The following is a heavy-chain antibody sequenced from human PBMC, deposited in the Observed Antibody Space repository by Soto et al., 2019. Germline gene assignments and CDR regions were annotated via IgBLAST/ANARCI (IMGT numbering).Heavy chain of an antibody. V-gene: IGHV3-33*01. CDR2: IWYDGSNK. D-gene: IGHD3-10*01. CDR1: GFTFSSYG. CDR3: TGGYSNDNGFDI. Sequence: QVQLVESGGGVVQPGRSLRLSCAASGFTFSSYGMHWVRQAPGKGLEWVAVIWYDGSNKYYADSVKGRFTISRDNSKNTLYLQMNSLRAEDTAVYYCTGGYSNDNGFDIWGQGTMVTVSS. J-gene: IGHJ3*02.